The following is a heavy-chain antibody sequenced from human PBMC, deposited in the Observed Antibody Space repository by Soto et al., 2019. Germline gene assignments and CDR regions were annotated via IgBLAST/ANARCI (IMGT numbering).Heavy chain of an antibody. CDR2: ISSDGDST. V-gene: IGHV3-11*01. J-gene: IGHJ5*02. CDR3: VRDRDRRWFDP. D-gene: IGHD3-10*01. CDR1: GFIFSDFY. Sequence: QLVESGGGLVKPGGSLRLSCEASGFIFSDFYMAWIRQAPGKGLEWVSYISSDGDSTYADSVKGRFTISRDNAKNSLYLQMYSLRFEDTAVYYCVRDRDRRWFDPWGQGTLVTVSS.